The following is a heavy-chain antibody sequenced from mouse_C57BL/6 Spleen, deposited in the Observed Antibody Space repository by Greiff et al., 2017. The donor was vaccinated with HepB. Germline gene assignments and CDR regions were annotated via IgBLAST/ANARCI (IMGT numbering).Heavy chain of an antibody. J-gene: IGHJ4*01. Sequence: EVKLMESGPELVKPGDSVKISCKASGYSFTGYFMNWVMQSHGKSLEWIGRINPYNGDTFYNQKFKGKATLTVDKSSSTAHMELRSLTSEDSAVYYCARGWILRPMDYWGQGTSVTVSS. D-gene: IGHD2-3*01. CDR2: INPYNGDT. V-gene: IGHV1-20*01. CDR3: ARGWILRPMDY. CDR1: GYSFTGYF.